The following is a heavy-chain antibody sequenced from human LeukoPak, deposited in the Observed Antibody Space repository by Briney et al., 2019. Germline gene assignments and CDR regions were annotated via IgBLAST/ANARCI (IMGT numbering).Heavy chain of an antibody. CDR3: ARKVDYNNWNWCDR. V-gene: IGHV4-59*01. D-gene: IGHD4-11*01. Sequence: SETLSLTCTVSGGSISSYYWSWIRQPPGKGLAWIGYIYYSGSTNYNPSLKRGVTIYLDQSKNQFSLNLSSVTAADTAVYYCARKVDYNNWNWCDRWGQGTLVTVSS. J-gene: IGHJ5*02. CDR2: IYYSGST. CDR1: GGSISSYY.